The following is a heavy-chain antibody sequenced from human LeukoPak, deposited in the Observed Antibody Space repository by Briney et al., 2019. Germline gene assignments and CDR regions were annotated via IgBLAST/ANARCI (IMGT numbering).Heavy chain of an antibody. J-gene: IGHJ4*02. Sequence: GGSLRLSCAASGFSFSNSAVTWVRQAPGEGLEWVSAISGSGGTTYYTDSVKGRFTISRDNSKNTLYLQMNSLRAEDTAVYYCAKDFTGCSGGRCYSSLDYWGQGTLVTVSS. V-gene: IGHV3-23*01. CDR3: AKDFTGCSGGRCYSSLDY. CDR1: GFSFSNSA. D-gene: IGHD2-15*01. CDR2: ISGSGGTT.